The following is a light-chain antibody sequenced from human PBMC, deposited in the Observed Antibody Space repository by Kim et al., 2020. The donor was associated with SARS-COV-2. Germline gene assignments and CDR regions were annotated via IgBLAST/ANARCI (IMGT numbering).Light chain of an antibody. V-gene: IGLV1-44*01. CDR1: SSTIGSNT. J-gene: IGLJ2*01. CDR2: SNN. CDR3: AAWDDSLKVV. Sequence: PGQRVTISCSGSSSTIGSNTVNWYQQLPGPAPKLLIYSNNQRPSGVPDRFSGSKSGTSASLAISGLQSEDEADYYCAAWDDSLKVVFGGGTQLTVL.